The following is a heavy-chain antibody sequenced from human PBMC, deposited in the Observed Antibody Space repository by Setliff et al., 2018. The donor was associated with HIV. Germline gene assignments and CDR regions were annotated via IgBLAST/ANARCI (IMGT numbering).Heavy chain of an antibody. J-gene: IGHJ4*02. Sequence: PGESLKISCKASGYIFNTSWIGWVRQKPGKGLEWMGFMFPGDSDTRYGPSFQGQVTISADKSISTAYLQWSSLKASDTAMYYCAGRYYDFWSGYPFDSWGQGALVTV. CDR2: MFPGDSDT. D-gene: IGHD3-3*01. CDR1: GYIFNTSW. V-gene: IGHV5-51*01. CDR3: AGRYYDFWSGYPFDS.